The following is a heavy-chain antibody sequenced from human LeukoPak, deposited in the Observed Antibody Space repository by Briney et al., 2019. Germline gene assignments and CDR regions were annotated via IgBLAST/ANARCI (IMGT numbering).Heavy chain of an antibody. CDR3: ARVTMAAAGTDAFDI. V-gene: IGHV1-2*02. CDR2: INPNSGGT. CDR1: GYTFTGYY. J-gene: IGHJ3*02. D-gene: IGHD6-13*01. Sequence: ASVKVSCKASGYTFTGYYMHWVRQAPGQGLEWMGWINPNSGGTNYAPKFQGRVTMTRDTSISTAYMELSRLRSDDTAVYYCARVTMAAAGTDAFDIWGQGTMVTVSS.